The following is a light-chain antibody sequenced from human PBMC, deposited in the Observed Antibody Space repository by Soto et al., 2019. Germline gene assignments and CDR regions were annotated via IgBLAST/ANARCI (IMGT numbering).Light chain of an antibody. Sequence: EIVLTQSPATLSLSPGERATLSCRASQSDSSFLAWYQQKPGQAPRLLIYDASNRATGIPARFSGSGSGTDFTLTISRLEPEDFAVYYCLHRSNWPVTFGGGTKVEIK. J-gene: IGKJ4*01. CDR3: LHRSNWPVT. CDR1: QSDSSF. CDR2: DAS. V-gene: IGKV3-11*01.